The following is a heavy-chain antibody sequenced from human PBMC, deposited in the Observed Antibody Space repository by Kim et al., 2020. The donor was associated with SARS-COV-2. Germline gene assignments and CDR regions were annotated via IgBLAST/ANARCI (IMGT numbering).Heavy chain of an antibody. CDR1: GYTFTNYD. J-gene: IGHJ4*02. Sequence: ASVKVSCKASGYTFTNYDINWVRQATGQGLEWMGWMNPNSGNTGYAQKFKGRLTMTRKTSISTAYMELSSLRSEDTAVYYCARGLTETLAHGYWGQGTLVTVSS. CDR2: MNPNSGNT. V-gene: IGHV1-8*01. CDR3: ARGLTETLAHGY. D-gene: IGHD1-20*01.